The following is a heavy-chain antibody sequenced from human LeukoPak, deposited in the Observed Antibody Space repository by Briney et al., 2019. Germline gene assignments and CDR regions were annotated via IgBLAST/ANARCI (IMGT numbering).Heavy chain of an antibody. D-gene: IGHD4-11*01. Sequence: PGGSLRLSCAASGFTFSTYWMTWVRQAPGKGLEWVANIKQDGSEKNYVDSVKGRFTISRDNAKNSLYLQMNSLRAEDTAVYYCATSGYSNIDYWGQGTLVTVSS. CDR1: GFTFSTYW. J-gene: IGHJ4*02. V-gene: IGHV3-7*01. CDR2: IKQDGSEK. CDR3: ATSGYSNIDY.